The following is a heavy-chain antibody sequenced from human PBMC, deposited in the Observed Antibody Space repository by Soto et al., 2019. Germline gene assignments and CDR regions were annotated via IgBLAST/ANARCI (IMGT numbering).Heavy chain of an antibody. V-gene: IGHV1-8*01. D-gene: IGHD1-26*01. J-gene: IGHJ6*02. Sequence: ASVNVSCKSSGYTFTSHYINWVRQATGQGLEWMGWMNPNSGNTGYAQKFQGRVTMTRDTSISTAYMELSSLRSEDTAVYYCARQWELSGYYYGMDVWGQGTTVTVSS. CDR2: MNPNSGNT. CDR1: GYTFTSHY. CDR3: ARQWELSGYYYGMDV.